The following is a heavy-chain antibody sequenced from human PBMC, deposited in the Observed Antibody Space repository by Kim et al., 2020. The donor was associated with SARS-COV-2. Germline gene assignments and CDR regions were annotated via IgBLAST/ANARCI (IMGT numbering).Heavy chain of an antibody. J-gene: IGHJ4*02. CDR2: IYSGGST. V-gene: IGHV3-53*04. D-gene: IGHD6-19*01. CDR1: GFTVSSNY. CDR3: AREDSSGWYGGFDY. Sequence: GGSLRLSCAASGFTVSSNYMSWVRQAPGKGLEWVSVIYSGGSTYYADSVQGRFTIFRHNSKNTLYLQMNSLRAEDTAVYYCAREDSSGWYGGFDYWGQGTLVTVPS.